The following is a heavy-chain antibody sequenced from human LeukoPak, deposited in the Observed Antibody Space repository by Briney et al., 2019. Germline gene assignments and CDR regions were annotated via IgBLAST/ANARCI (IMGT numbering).Heavy chain of an antibody. CDR3: ARSCLGESAFDY. CDR1: GGTFSGYY. V-gene: IGHV4-34*01. D-gene: IGHD2-21*01. J-gene: IGHJ4*01. CDR2: INHSGST. Sequence: PSESLSLTCAVYGGTFSGYYWSWIRQPPGKGLEWVADINHSGSTNYNPSLKSRVTISVDTSKNQFSLKLSTVTAADTAVYYCARSCLGESAFDYWGQGTLVTVSS.